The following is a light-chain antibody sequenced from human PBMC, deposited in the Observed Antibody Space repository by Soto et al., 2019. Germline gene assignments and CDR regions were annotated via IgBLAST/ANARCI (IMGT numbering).Light chain of an antibody. CDR2: DAS. CDR1: ESVSTSF. J-gene: IGKJ5*01. CDR3: QQRNSWPPIT. Sequence: TQSPATLSVSPGETASLSCRASESVSTSFLAWYQVKPGQAPRLLIYDASSRASGVPARFSGSGSGTDFTLTISSLEPEDFALYYCQQRNSWPPITFGQGTRLEI. V-gene: IGKV3D-20*02.